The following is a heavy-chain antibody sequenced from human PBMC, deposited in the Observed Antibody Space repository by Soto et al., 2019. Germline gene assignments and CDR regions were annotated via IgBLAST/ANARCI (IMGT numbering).Heavy chain of an antibody. D-gene: IGHD6-13*01. CDR2: IIPIFGTA. V-gene: IGHV1-69*13. CDR3: AGDQQLVIQDYYYGMDV. Sequence: SVKVSCKASGGTFSSYAISWVRQAPGQGLEWMGGIIPIFGTANYAQKFQGRVTITADESTSTAYMELSSLRSEDTAVYYCAGDQQLVIQDYYYGMDVWGQGTTVTVSS. J-gene: IGHJ6*02. CDR1: GGTFSSYA.